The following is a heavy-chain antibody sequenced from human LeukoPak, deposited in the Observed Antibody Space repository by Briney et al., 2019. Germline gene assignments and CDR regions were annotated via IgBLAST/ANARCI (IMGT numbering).Heavy chain of an antibody. Sequence: PSETLSLTCTVSGGSISSSSYYWGWIRQPPGKGLEWIGSIYYSGSTYYNPSLKSRVTISVDTSKNQFSLKLSSVTAADTAVYYCARTRGGVDVWGKGTTVTVSS. V-gene: IGHV4-39*07. D-gene: IGHD3-10*01. J-gene: IGHJ6*04. CDR3: ARTRGGVDV. CDR2: IYYSGST. CDR1: GGSISSSSYY.